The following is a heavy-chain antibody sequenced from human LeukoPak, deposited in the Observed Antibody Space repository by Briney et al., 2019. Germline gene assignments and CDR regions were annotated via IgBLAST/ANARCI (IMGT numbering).Heavy chain of an antibody. CDR2: IYYSGST. J-gene: IGHJ6*02. CDR1: GGSISSYY. D-gene: IGHD5-18*01. Sequence: SETLSLTCTVSGGSISSYYWSWIRQPPGKGLEWIGYIYYSGSTNYNPSLKSRVTISVDTSKNQFSLKLSSVTAADTAAYYCARDQGYSYGKVGYYYGMDVWGQGTTVTVSS. CDR3: ARDQGYSYGKVGYYYGMDV. V-gene: IGHV4-59*01.